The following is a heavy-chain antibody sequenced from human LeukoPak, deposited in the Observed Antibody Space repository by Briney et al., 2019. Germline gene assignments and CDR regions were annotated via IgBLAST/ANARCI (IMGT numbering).Heavy chain of an antibody. Sequence: SETLSLTCTVSGGSISSGSYYWSWIRQPAGKGLEWIGRIYTSGSTNYNPSLKSRVTISVDTSKNQFSLKLSSVTAADTAVYYCAILSSGWLSHPQSPFDYWGQGTLVTVSS. J-gene: IGHJ4*02. CDR2: IYTSGST. CDR3: AILSSGWLSHPQSPFDY. V-gene: IGHV4-61*02. CDR1: GGSISSGSYY. D-gene: IGHD6-19*01.